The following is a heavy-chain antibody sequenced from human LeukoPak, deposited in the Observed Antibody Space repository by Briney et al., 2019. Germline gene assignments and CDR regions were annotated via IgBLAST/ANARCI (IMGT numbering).Heavy chain of an antibody. V-gene: IGHV3-48*03. CDR1: GFTFSSYE. CDR3: ARESRTTSGWEGYYYYYMDL. D-gene: IGHD2/OR15-2a*01. J-gene: IGHJ6*03. Sequence: PGGSLRLSCAASGFTFSSYEMNWVRQAPGKWLEWVSYITSIGSTIYYADSVKGRFIISRDNAKNSLYLQMNSLRAEDTAVYYCARESRTTSGWEGYYYYYMDLWGKGTTVTVSS. CDR2: ITSIGSTI.